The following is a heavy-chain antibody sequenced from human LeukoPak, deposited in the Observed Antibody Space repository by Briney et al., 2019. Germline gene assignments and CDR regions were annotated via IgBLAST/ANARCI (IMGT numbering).Heavy chain of an antibody. CDR2: ISAYNGNT. CDR3: ARAAFMQAPVY. Sequence: ASVNVSCKASGYTFTSYGISWVRRAPGQGLEWMGWISAYNGNTNYAQKLQGRVTMTTDTSTSTAYVELRSLRSDDTAVYYCARAAFMQAPVYWGQGTLVTVSS. D-gene: IGHD3-16*01. J-gene: IGHJ4*02. CDR1: GYTFTSYG. V-gene: IGHV1-18*01.